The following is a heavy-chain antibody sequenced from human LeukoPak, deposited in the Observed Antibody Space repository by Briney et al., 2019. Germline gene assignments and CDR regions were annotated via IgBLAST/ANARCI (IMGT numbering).Heavy chain of an antibody. V-gene: IGHV4-34*01. CDR3: ARKGSSPYSSGWYRGSRAEYFQH. CDR2: INHSGST. J-gene: IGHJ1*01. Sequence: PGGSLRLSCAASGFTFSSYAMSWIRQPPGKGLEWIGEINHSGSTNYNPSLKSRVTISVDTSKNQFSLKLSSVTAADTAVYYCARKGSSPYSSGWYRGSRAEYFQHWGQGTLVTVSS. CDR1: GFTFSSYA. D-gene: IGHD6-19*01.